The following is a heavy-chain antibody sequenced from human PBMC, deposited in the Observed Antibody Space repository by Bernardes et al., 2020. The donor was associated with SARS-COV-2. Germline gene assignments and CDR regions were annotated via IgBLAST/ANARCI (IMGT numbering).Heavy chain of an antibody. CDR1: GYTLTELS. Sequence: ASVKVSCKVSGYTLTELSMHWVRQAPGKGLEWMGGFDPEDGETIYAQKFQGRVTMTEDTSTDTAYMELSSLRSEDTAVYYCATSNVAGIIKWFPGPSSNNNHYYHSNTDSAHSNTQPCPRLSGCSFEDTACSWNCLW. J-gene: IGHJ2*01. CDR3: ATSNVAGIIKWFPGPSSNNNHYYHSNTDSAHSNTQPCPRLSGCSFEDTACSWNCL. CDR2: FDPEDGET. D-gene: IGHD3-22*01. V-gene: IGHV1-24*01.